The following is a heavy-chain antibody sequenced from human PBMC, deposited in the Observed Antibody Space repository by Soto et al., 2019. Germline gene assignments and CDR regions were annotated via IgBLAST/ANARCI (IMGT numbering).Heavy chain of an antibody. V-gene: IGHV4-4*02. D-gene: IGHD6-13*01. CDR2: IYHSGST. CDR1: GGSISSSTS. CDR3: ARAWGIAAAGSDY. Sequence: SETMSRTFTVAGGSISSSTSWSCVRQPPGKGLEWIGEIYHSGSTNYNPSLKSRVTISVDKSKNQFSLKLNSVTAADTAVYYCARAWGIAAAGSDYWGQRTLGSVSS. J-gene: IGHJ4*02.